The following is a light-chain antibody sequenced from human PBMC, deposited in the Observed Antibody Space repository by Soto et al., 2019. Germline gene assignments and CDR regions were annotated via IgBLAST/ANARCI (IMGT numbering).Light chain of an antibody. J-gene: IGLJ3*02. V-gene: IGLV2-14*01. Sequence: QSALTQPASVSGSPGQSITISCTGTSSDVGGYNYVSWYQQPPGKAPKLMIYDVSNRPSGVSNRFAGSKSGNTASLTISGLYAEEEADYCCTSYTSSSTLLFGGGTKLTVL. CDR2: DVS. CDR1: SSDVGGYNY. CDR3: TSYTSSSTLL.